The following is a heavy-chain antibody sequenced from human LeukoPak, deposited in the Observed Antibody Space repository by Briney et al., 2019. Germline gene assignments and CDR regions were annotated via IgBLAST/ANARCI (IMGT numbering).Heavy chain of an antibody. V-gene: IGHV3-21*01. Sequence: GGSLRLSCAASGFTFSTYGMHWVRQAPGKGLEWVSSISSSSSYIYYADSVKGRFTISRDNAKNSLYLQMNSLRAEDTAVYYCARAPSKYDFWSGYHYYYMDVWGKGTTVTVSS. J-gene: IGHJ6*03. CDR3: ARAPSKYDFWSGYHYYYMDV. CDR2: ISSSSSYI. D-gene: IGHD3-3*01. CDR1: GFTFSTYG.